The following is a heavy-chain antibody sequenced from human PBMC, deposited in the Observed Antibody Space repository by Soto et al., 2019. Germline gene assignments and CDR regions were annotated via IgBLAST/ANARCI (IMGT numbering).Heavy chain of an antibody. Sequence: SVKVSCKASGGTFSSYAISWVRQAPGQGLEWMGGIIPIFGTANYAQKFQGRVTITADKSTSTAYMELSSLRSEDTAVYYCASKYSSSWPNYYGMDVWGQGTTVTVSS. CDR3: ASKYSSSWPNYYGMDV. D-gene: IGHD6-13*01. CDR1: GGTFSSYA. V-gene: IGHV1-69*06. CDR2: IIPIFGTA. J-gene: IGHJ6*02.